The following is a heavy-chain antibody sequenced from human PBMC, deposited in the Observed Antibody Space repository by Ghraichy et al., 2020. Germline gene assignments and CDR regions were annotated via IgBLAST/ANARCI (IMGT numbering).Heavy chain of an antibody. D-gene: IGHD1-26*01. Sequence: SETLSLTCTVSGGSVSSRDYYWGWIRQPPGKGLEWIGTVYYTGSTSYNPSLRRRVTMSVDTSKNQFSLKLSSVTAADTAVYYCASEGELLPSWGQGILVTVSS. CDR1: GGSVSSRDYY. V-gene: IGHV4-39*07. CDR3: ASEGELLPS. CDR2: VYYTGST. J-gene: IGHJ5*02.